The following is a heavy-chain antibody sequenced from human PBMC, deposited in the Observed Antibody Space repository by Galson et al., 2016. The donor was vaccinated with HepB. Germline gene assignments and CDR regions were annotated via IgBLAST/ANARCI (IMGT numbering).Heavy chain of an antibody. V-gene: IGHV1-69*10. CDR1: GGTFSNYA. CDR2: VNPLLRIS. CDR3: ARGNDVLTGDHGYYYYYGMDV. D-gene: IGHD3-9*01. J-gene: IGHJ6*02. Sequence: SVKVSCKASGGTFSNYAISWVRQAPGQGLEWMGGVNPLLRISNYAQKYQGRVTITADKSATTVYLDLSSLRYEDTAVYYCARGNDVLTGDHGYYYYYGMDVWGQGTTVTVSS.